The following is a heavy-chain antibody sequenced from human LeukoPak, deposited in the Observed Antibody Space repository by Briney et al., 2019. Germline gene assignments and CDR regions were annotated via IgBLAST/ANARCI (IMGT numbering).Heavy chain of an antibody. CDR2: IYYSGST. CDR1: GAPISSSSYY. V-gene: IGHV4-39*07. Sequence: SETLSLTCTVSGAPISSSSYYSGWLRQPPGKGLEWIGRIYYSGSTYYNPSLKSRVTISVDTSKNQSSLKLSSVTAADTAVYFSAGRDYYGSALDYWGQGALVTVSS. D-gene: IGHD3-10*01. J-gene: IGHJ4*02. CDR3: AGRDYYGSALDY.